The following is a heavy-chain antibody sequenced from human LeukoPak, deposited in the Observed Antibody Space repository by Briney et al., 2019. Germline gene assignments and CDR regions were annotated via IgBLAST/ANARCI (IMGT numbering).Heavy chain of an antibody. CDR3: ARGYYGSGSYMGYFDY. J-gene: IGHJ4*02. Sequence: SQTLSLTCAISGYSVSSNTATWHWIRQSPSRGLECLGRTYYRSKWYNDYAVYVKSRITINPDTSKNQFSLQLNSVTPEDTAVYYCARGYYGSGSYMGYFDYWGQGTLVTVSS. V-gene: IGHV6-1*01. D-gene: IGHD3-10*01. CDR1: GYSVSSNTAT. CDR2: TYYRSKWYN.